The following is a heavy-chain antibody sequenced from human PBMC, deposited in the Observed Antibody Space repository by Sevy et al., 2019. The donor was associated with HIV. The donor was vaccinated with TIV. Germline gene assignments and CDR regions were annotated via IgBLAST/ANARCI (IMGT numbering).Heavy chain of an antibody. D-gene: IGHD3-22*01. CDR1: GFTLNNAW. J-gene: IGHJ4*02. CDR2: IKSKIDGETT. Sequence: GGSLRLSCAVSGFTLNNAWMNWVRQAPGTGLQWVGLIKSKIDGETTDYAAPVKGRFTISRDDSKNTLFLQMNSLKIEDTAVYYCATAPGYYDSAPFDYWGPGTLVTVSS. CDR3: ATAPGYYDSAPFDY. V-gene: IGHV3-15*01.